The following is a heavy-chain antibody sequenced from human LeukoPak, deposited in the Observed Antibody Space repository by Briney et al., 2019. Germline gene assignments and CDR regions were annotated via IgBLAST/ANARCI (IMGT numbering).Heavy chain of an antibody. D-gene: IGHD1-1*01. Sequence: GGSLRLSCAASGFTFSSYAMSWVRQAPGKGLEWVSAISGSGGSTYYANSVKGRFTISRDNSKNTLYLQMNSLRAEDTAVYYCAGTWPRDYYGMDVWGQGTTVTVSS. CDR1: GFTFSSYA. V-gene: IGHV3-23*01. CDR3: AGTWPRDYYGMDV. J-gene: IGHJ6*02. CDR2: ISGSGGST.